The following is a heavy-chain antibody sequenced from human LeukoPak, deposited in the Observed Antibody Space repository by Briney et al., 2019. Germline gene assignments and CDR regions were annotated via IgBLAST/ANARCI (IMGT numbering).Heavy chain of an antibody. CDR3: AGPYYYGSGSYHY. D-gene: IGHD3-10*01. CDR2: INHSGST. CDR1: GGSFSGYY. Sequence: SETLSLTCAVYGGSFSGYYWSWIRQPPGKGLEWIGEINHSGSTNYNPSLKSRVTISVDTSKNQFSLKLSSVTAADTAVYYCAGPYYYGSGSYHYWGQGTLVTVSS. V-gene: IGHV4-34*01. J-gene: IGHJ4*02.